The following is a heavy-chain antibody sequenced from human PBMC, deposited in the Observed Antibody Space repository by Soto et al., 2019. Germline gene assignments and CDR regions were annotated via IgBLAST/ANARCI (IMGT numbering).Heavy chain of an antibody. CDR2: INPSGGST. Sequence: VASVKVSCKASGYTFTSYYMHWVRQAPGQGLEWMGIINPSGGSTSYAQKFQGRVTMTRDTSTSTVYMELSSLRSEDTAVYYFARDPPAYSKGGDYYYYGMDVWGPGTTVTVSS. CDR1: GYTFTSYY. J-gene: IGHJ6*02. CDR3: ARDPPAYSKGGDYYYYGMDV. V-gene: IGHV1-46*01. D-gene: IGHD4-4*01.